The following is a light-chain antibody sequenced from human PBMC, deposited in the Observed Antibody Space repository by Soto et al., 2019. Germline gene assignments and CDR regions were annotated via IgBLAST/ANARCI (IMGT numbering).Light chain of an antibody. J-gene: IGLJ2*01. V-gene: IGLV7-43*01. CDR2: STS. CDR3: LLYYGGEGV. CDR1: TGAVTSGYY. Sequence: QTVVTQEPSLTVSPGGTVTLTCASSTGAVTSGYYPNWFQQKPGQAPRALIYSTSNKRSWTPARFSGSLLGGKAALTLSGVQPEDEAEYYCLLYYGGEGVFGGGTK.